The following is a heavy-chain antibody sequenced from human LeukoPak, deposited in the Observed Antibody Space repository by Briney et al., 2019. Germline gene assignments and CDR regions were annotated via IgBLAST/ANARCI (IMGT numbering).Heavy chain of an antibody. Sequence: SETLSLTCAVYGGSFSGYYWSWIRQPPGKGLEWIGEINHSGSTNYNPSLKSRVTISVDTSKNQLSLKLSSVTAADTAVYYCARAEGYGRKKFDYWGQGILVTVSS. CDR3: ARAEGYGRKKFDY. V-gene: IGHV4-34*01. CDR2: INHSGST. J-gene: IGHJ4*02. CDR1: GGSFSGYY. D-gene: IGHD3-16*01.